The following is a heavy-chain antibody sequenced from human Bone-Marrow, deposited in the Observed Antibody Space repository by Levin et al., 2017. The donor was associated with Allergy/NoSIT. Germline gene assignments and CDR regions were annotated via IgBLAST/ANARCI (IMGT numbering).Heavy chain of an antibody. CDR2: ISGSGGST. D-gene: IGHD2-21*02. CDR3: AKEGVATTRGAYFDY. J-gene: IGHJ4*02. V-gene: IGHV3-23*01. Sequence: GGSLRLSCAASGFTFSSYAMSWVRQAPGKGLEWFSAISGSGGSTYYADSVKGRFSISRDNSENTLYLQINSLRAEDTAVYYCAKEGVATTRGAYFDYWGQGTLVTVSS. CDR1: GFTFSSYA.